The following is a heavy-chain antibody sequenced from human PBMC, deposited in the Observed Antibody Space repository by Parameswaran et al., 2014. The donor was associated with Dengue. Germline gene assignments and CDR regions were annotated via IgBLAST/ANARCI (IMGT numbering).Heavy chain of an antibody. J-gene: IGHJ4*02. CDR3: ARWSRAGVRSGFDY. CDR2: IYTSGST. D-gene: IGHD7-27*01. Sequence: RWIRQPPGKGLEWIGRIYTSGSTNYNPSLKSRVTMSVDTSKNQFSLKLSSVTAADTAVYYCARWSRAGVRSGFDYWGPGNPGHRLL. V-gene: IGHV4-4*07.